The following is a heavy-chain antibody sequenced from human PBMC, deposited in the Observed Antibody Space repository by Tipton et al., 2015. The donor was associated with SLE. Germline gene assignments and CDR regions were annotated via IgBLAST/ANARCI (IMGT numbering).Heavy chain of an antibody. J-gene: IGHJ5*02. D-gene: IGHD4-17*01. Sequence: TLSLTCAVSGDSISSGGFSWSWIRQPPGKGLEWIGYTYHSGHTYYNPSLSSRVTISVDTSKNQFSLNLRSVTAADTAVYYCARRSPRGDYDYWFDPWGQGTLVTVSS. CDR1: GDSISSGGFS. V-gene: IGHV4-30-2*05. CDR2: TYHSGHT. CDR3: ARRSPRGDYDYWFDP.